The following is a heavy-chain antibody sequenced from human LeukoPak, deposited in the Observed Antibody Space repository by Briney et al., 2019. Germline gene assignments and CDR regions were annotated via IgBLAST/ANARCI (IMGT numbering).Heavy chain of an antibody. CDR3: AKDPEAAAKYYDFWSGYYAFDI. CDR1: GFTFSTYT. V-gene: IGHV3-23*01. J-gene: IGHJ3*02. Sequence: GGSLRLSCAASGFTFSTYTMAWVRQAPGGGLEWVSSISDTGGRTYYADSVKGRFAISRDDSKNTLYMQMNSLRAEDTAVYYCAKDPEAAAKYYDFWSGYYAFDIWGQGTMVTVSS. D-gene: IGHD3-3*01. CDR2: ISDTGGRT.